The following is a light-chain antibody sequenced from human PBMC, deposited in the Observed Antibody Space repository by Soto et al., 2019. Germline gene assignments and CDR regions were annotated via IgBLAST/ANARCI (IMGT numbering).Light chain of an antibody. Sequence: EIVLTQSPAILSLSPGERATLSCRANQGVSDYLAWYQQKPGQAPRLLIYDASSRATGIPDRFSGGGSGTDFTLTISRLEPEDFAVYYCQQFSSYPLTFGGGTKVDIK. V-gene: IGKV3-20*01. CDR1: QGVSDY. J-gene: IGKJ4*01. CDR3: QQFSSYPLT. CDR2: DAS.